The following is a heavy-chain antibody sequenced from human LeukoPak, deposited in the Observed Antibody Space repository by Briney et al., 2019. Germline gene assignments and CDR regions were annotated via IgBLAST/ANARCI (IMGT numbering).Heavy chain of an antibody. Sequence: ASVKVSCKASGGTFSSYAISWVRQAPGQGLEWMGRINPNSGGTNYAQKFQGRVTMTRDTSISTAYMELSRLRSDDTAVYYCARDSSSSDFDYWGQGTLVTVSS. CDR2: INPNSGGT. CDR1: GGTFSSYA. CDR3: ARDSSSSDFDY. J-gene: IGHJ4*02. V-gene: IGHV1-2*06. D-gene: IGHD6-6*01.